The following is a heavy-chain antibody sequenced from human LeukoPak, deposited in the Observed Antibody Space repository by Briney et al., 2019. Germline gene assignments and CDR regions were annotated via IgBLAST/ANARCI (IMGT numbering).Heavy chain of an antibody. CDR2: MYYSGST. Sequence: PSETLSLTCTVSGGSITSGGYYWSWIRQLPGKGLEWIGYMYYSGSTNYNPSLKSRVTISVDTSENQFSLELSSVTAADTAVYYCARHSGGSGSYPLEFWGQGTLVTVSS. CDR3: ARHSGGSGSYPLEF. D-gene: IGHD3-10*01. V-gene: IGHV4-31*03. CDR1: GGSITSGGYY. J-gene: IGHJ4*02.